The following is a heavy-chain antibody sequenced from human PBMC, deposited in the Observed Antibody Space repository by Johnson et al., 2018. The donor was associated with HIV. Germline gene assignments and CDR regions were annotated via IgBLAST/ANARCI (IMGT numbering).Heavy chain of an antibody. J-gene: IGHJ3*02. CDR2: ISYDGSNK. V-gene: IGHV3-30*04. Sequence: QVQLVESGGGVVQPGKSLRLSCAASGFTFSSHAMHWVRQAPGKGLEWVAVISYDGSNKYYADSVKSRFTISRDNSKNTLYLQMDSLRAEDTAVYYCAKDISDHAFEIWGQGTVVTVSS. CDR3: AKDISDHAFEI. D-gene: IGHD1-14*01. CDR1: GFTFSSHA.